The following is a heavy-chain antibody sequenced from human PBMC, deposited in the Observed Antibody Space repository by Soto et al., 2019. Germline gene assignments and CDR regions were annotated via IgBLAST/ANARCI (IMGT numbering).Heavy chain of an antibody. J-gene: IGHJ6*02. CDR2: ISYDGSNK. CDR1: GFTFSSYG. D-gene: IGHD4-4*01. Sequence: TGGSLRLSCAASGFTFSSYGMHWVRQAPGKGLEWVAVISYDGSNKYYADSVKGRFTISRDNSKNTLYLQMNSLRAEDTAVYYCAKVKRATDKGYYGMDVWGQGTTVTVSS. CDR3: AKVKRATDKGYYGMDV. V-gene: IGHV3-30*18.